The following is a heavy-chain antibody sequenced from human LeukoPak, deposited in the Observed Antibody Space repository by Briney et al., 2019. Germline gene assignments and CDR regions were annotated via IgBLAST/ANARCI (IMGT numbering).Heavy chain of an antibody. Sequence: GESLKISCEGSGYRFTSYWITWVRQMPGKGLEWMGSIDPGASYTNYSPSIQGHVSISFDKSISTAYLQWSSPKASDTAMYYCARGAYTYDYWGQGTLVTVSS. V-gene: IGHV5-10-1*01. CDR3: ARGAYTYDY. CDR2: IDPGASYT. CDR1: GYRFTSYW. J-gene: IGHJ4*02. D-gene: IGHD5-18*01.